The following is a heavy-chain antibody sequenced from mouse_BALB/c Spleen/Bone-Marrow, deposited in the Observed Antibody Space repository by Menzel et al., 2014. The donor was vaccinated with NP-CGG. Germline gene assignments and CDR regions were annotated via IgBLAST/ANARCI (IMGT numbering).Heavy chain of an antibody. J-gene: IGHJ4*01. CDR1: GFTFSNYW. CDR3: ARRGRGYAMDY. Sequence: EVMLVESGGGLVQPGGSMKLSCVASGFTFSNYWMNWVRQSPEKGLEWVAEIRLKSNSYATRYAESVKGRFTISRDDSKSSVYLQMNNLGAEDTGIYYCARRGRGYAMDYWGQGTSVTVSS. V-gene: IGHV6-6*02. CDR2: IRLKSNSYAT.